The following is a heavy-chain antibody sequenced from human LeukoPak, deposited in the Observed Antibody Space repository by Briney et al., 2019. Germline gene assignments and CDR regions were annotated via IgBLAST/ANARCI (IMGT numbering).Heavy chain of an antibody. J-gene: IGHJ5*01. Sequence: GGSLRLSCAASGFTFSSYWMSWVRQAPGKGLQWVANIKQGGSEKYYVDSVKGRFTISRDNAKNSLYLQMNSLRAEDTAVYYCARSGSMGLVGWFDPWGQGTLVTVSS. V-gene: IGHV3-7*01. CDR3: ARSGSMGLVGWFDP. CDR1: GFTFSSYW. D-gene: IGHD2-15*01. CDR2: IKQGGSEK.